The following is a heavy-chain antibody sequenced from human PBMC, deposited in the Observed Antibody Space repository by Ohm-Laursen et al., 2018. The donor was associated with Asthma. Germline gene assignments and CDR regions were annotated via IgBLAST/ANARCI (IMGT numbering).Heavy chain of an antibody. Sequence: SLRLSCTASGFIFSNYGMHWVRQAPGKGLEWVAVIWYDGSNKYYGDSVKGRFTISRDNAKNTLYLQMNSLRVDDTAVYYCARGNLEGLQWGQGTLVTVSS. D-gene: IGHD5-24*01. CDR3: ARGNLEGLQ. CDR1: GFIFSNYG. V-gene: IGHV3-33*01. CDR2: IWYDGSNK. J-gene: IGHJ4*02.